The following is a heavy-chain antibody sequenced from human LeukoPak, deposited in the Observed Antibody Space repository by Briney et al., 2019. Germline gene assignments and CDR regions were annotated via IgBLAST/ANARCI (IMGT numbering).Heavy chain of an antibody. CDR2: ISYDGSNK. V-gene: IGHV3-30*18. D-gene: IGHD3-22*01. CDR3: AKDLKYYYDSSGLDI. CDR1: GFTFGSYG. J-gene: IGHJ3*02. Sequence: PGGSLRLSCAASGFTFGSYGMHWVRQAPGKGLEWVAVISYDGSNKYYADSVKGRFTISRDNSKNTLYLQMNSLRAEDTAVYYCAKDLKYYYDSSGLDIWGQGTMVTVSS.